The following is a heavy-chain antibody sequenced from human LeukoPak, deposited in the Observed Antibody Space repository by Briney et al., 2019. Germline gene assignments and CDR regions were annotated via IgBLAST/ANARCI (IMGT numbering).Heavy chain of an antibody. CDR1: GFTFSSYA. D-gene: IGHD6-19*01. CDR3: ASVGSSGVFHTTQLTDY. Sequence: GGSLRLSCAASGFTFSSYAMHWVRQAPGKGLEWVAVISYDGSNKYYADSVKGRFTISRDNPKNTLYLQMNSLRAEETAVYYCASVGSSGVFHTTQLTDYWGQGTLVTVSS. J-gene: IGHJ4*02. CDR2: ISYDGSNK. V-gene: IGHV3-30*04.